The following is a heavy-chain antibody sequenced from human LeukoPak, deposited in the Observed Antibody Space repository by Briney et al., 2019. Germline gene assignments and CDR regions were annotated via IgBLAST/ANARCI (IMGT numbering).Heavy chain of an antibody. D-gene: IGHD1-7*01. CDR1: AYTFSAYF. CDR3: ARWLELQWDAFDI. CDR2: INPDSGGT. J-gene: IGHJ3*02. Sequence: ASVKVSCKASAYTFSAYFVHWVRQAPGQGLEWMGWINPDSGGTNYAQKFQDRVTMTRDTSISTAYMELSRLRSDDTAVYYCARWLELQWDAFDIWGQGTMLTVSS. V-gene: IGHV1-2*02.